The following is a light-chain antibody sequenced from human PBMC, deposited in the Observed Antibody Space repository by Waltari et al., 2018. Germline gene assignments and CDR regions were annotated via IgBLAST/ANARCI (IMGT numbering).Light chain of an antibody. Sequence: NFVLTQPHSVSESPGKTVTISCTGSSGITASNSVQCYRQRPGRAPTTVIYEDGRRPSGVPDRFSGSIDRSSNSASLTISGLKTEDEGDYYCHSYVETHHVFGGGTKLTVL. CDR3: HSYVETHHV. CDR1: SGITASNS. J-gene: IGLJ3*02. V-gene: IGLV6-57*02. CDR2: EDG.